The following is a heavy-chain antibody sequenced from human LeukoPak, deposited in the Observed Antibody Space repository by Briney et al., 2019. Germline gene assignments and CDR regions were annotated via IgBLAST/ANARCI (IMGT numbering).Heavy chain of an antibody. CDR2: VYFGGST. CDR3: ARCPDYYDSSGYYSPYYYMDV. V-gene: IGHV4-39*07. Sequence: KPSETLSLTCSVSGGSISNSGHYWGWLRQPPGKGLEWIGSVYFGGSTYYNPSLKSRVTISVDTSKNQFSLKLSSVTAADTAVYYCARCPDYYDSSGYYSPYYYMDVWGKGTTVIVSS. J-gene: IGHJ6*03. CDR1: GGSISNSGHY. D-gene: IGHD3-22*01.